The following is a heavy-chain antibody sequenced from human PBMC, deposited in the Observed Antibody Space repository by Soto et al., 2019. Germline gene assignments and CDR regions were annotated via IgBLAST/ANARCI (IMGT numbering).Heavy chain of an antibody. D-gene: IGHD2-8*02. CDR1: GFTVSTYG. Sequence: QVPLVESGGGVVQPGRSLRLSCAVSGFTVSTYGMHWVRQAPGKGLEWVAVISRDGGTKYYADSVKGRFTISRDNSRNTLFLEMNGLRGDDMAVYYCTGEVASGYWGQGTLVTVSS. CDR2: ISRDGGTK. CDR3: TGEVASGY. J-gene: IGHJ4*02. V-gene: IGHV3-30*03.